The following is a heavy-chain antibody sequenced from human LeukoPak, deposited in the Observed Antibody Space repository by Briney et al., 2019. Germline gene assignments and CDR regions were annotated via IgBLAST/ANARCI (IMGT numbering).Heavy chain of an antibody. Sequence: ASVKVSCKTLGYTFITSSICWVRQAPGQRLEWLGWITVASGNTRYSENLQGRVTLTRDTSANTAYMELHNLKFEDTAVYYCVGGSLGYWGQGTLVTVSP. CDR1: GYTFITSS. V-gene: IGHV1-3*01. J-gene: IGHJ4*02. CDR2: ITVASGNT. CDR3: VGGSLGY.